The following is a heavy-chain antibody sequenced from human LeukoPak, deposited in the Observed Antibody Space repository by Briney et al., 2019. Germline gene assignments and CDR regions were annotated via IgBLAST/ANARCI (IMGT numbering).Heavy chain of an antibody. D-gene: IGHD3-3*01. Sequence: GVSLRLSCAASGFTFSSYAMSWVRQAPGKGLEWVSAISGSGGSTYYADSVKGRFTISRDNSKNTLYLQMNSLRAEDTAVYYCAKEWVDFWSGYYTMPDYWGQGTLVTVSS. CDR1: GFTFSSYA. CDR3: AKEWVDFWSGYYTMPDY. J-gene: IGHJ4*02. CDR2: ISGSGGST. V-gene: IGHV3-23*01.